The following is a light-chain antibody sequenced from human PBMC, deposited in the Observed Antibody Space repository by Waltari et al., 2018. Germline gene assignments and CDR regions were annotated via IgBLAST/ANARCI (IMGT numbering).Light chain of an antibody. J-gene: IGLJ1*01. CDR2: EVS. CDR3: CSYAGSSTLWV. V-gene: IGLV2-23*02. Sequence: QSSLTQPASVSGSPGQSITLSCTGTSSDVGSYNLVSWYQQHPGKAPKRMLYEVSKRPSGVSNRFSGSKSGNTASLTISGLQAEDEAGYYCCSYAGSSTLWVFGTGTKVTVL. CDR1: SSDVGSYNL.